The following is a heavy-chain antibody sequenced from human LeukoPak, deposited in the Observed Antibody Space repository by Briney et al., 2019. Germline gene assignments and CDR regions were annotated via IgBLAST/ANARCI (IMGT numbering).Heavy chain of an antibody. CDR3: STLHYMVGPLRPWY. CDR2: IKSNTDGGTT. J-gene: IGHJ4*02. V-gene: IGHV3-15*01. D-gene: IGHD1-26*01. Sequence: GGSLRLSCEVSGFTFSKVWMSWIRQSPGRGLDFVGRIKSNTDGGTTDYVAPVKGRFIISRDDSKNTLFLQMNNLEADDTAVYYCSTLHYMVGPLRPWYWGQGTLVTVSS. CDR1: GFTFSKVW.